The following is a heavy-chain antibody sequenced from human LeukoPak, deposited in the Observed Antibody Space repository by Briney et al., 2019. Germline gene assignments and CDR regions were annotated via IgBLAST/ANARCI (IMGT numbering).Heavy chain of an antibody. V-gene: IGHV4-4*07. J-gene: IGHJ3*02. CDR2: IYTSGSN. Sequence: TSETLSLTCTVSGGSISIYYWSWIRQPAGKGREWIGRIYTSGSNKYNPSLKSRVTMSVDTSKNQVSVKLSSVTAADTAVYFCARGQRGTNAFDIWGQGTMVTVSS. CDR3: ARGQRGTNAFDI. CDR1: GGSISIYY.